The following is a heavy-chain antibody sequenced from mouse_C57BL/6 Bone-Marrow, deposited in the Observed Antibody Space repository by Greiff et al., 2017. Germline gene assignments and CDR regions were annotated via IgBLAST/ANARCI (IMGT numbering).Heavy chain of an antibody. CDR3: AIEGVYYYGSSY. V-gene: IGHV1-74*01. Sequence: QVQLQQPGAELVKPGASVKVSCKASGYTFTSYWMHWVKQRPGQGLEWIGRIHPSASDTNYNQKFKGKATLTVDNSSSTAYMQHSSLTSEDSAVYYCAIEGVYYYGSSYWGRGTTLTVSS. CDR2: IHPSASDT. CDR1: GYTFTSYW. J-gene: IGHJ2*01. D-gene: IGHD1-1*01.